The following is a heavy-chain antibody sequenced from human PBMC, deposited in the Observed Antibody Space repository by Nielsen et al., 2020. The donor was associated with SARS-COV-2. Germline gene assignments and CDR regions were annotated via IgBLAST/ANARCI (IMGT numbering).Heavy chain of an antibody. V-gene: IGHV4-59*12. D-gene: IGHD3-16*01. J-gene: IGHJ3*02. CDR1: GGSISSYY. CDR3: ARGGRITFGGADDAFDI. Sequence: SETLSLTCTVSGGSISSYYWSWIRQPPGKGLEWIGYIYHSGRTYYNPSLKSRVTISVDRSKNQFSLKLSSVTAADTAVYYCARGGRITFGGADDAFDIWGQGTMVTVSS. CDR2: IYHSGRT.